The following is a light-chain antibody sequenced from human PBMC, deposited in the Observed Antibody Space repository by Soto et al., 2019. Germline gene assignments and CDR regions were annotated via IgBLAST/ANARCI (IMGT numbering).Light chain of an antibody. J-gene: IGLJ1*01. CDR1: SGHSSYA. CDR3: QTWGSGIRV. CDR2: LNSDGSH. V-gene: IGLV4-69*01. Sequence: QLVLTQAPSASASLGASVKLTCTLRSGHSSYAIAWHQLQPEKGPRYLMKLNSDGSHNKGDGIPDRFSGSSSGAERYLSIASLQSEDEADYYCQTWGSGIRVFGTGTKLTVL.